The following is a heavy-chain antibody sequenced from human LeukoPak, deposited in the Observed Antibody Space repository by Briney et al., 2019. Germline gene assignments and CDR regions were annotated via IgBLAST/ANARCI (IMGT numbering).Heavy chain of an antibody. V-gene: IGHV5-51*01. Sequence: GESLKISCKGSGYRFSNDWIGWVRQLPGKGLDWMGIIYPADSDTRYSPSFQGQVTMSADKSITTAYLQWNSLKASDTAIYYCARWVGESVGFESWGQGTLVTVSS. CDR1: GYRFSNDW. D-gene: IGHD1-26*01. CDR3: ARWVGESVGFES. J-gene: IGHJ4*01. CDR2: IYPADSDT.